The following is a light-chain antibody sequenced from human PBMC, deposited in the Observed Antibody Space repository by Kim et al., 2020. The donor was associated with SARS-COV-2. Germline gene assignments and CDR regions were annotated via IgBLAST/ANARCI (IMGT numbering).Light chain of an antibody. CDR2: GKN. V-gene: IGLV3-19*01. CDR3: NSRDSNDNVV. J-gene: IGLJ2*01. CDR1: SLRSYN. Sequence: VAWGQTVRSTCQGDSLRSYNATGYQQKPGQAPIVVIYGKNNRPSGIPDRFSGSSSGNTASLTITGTQAGDEADYYCNSRDSNDNVVFGGGTQLTVL.